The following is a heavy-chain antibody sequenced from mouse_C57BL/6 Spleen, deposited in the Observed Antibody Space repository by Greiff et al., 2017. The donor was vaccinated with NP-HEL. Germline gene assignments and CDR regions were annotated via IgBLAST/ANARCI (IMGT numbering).Heavy chain of an antibody. Sequence: VQLKQSGAELVRPGASVKLSCTASGFNIKDDYMHWVKQRPEQGLEWIGWIDPENGDTEYASKFQGKATITADTSSNTAYLQLSSLTSEDTAVYYCTTDWDKGNYWGQGTTLTVSS. CDR3: TTDWDKGNY. V-gene: IGHV14-4*01. J-gene: IGHJ2*01. D-gene: IGHD4-1*01. CDR2: IDPENGDT. CDR1: GFNIKDDY.